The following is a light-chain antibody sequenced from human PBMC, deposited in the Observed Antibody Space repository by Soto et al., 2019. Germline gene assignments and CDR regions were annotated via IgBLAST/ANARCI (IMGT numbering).Light chain of an antibody. V-gene: IGKV1-33*01. CDR3: QQYDNLPPIN. CDR1: QDISNY. CDR2: DAS. Sequence: DIQITQSPSSLSASVVERVTITFRASQDISNYLNWYQQKPGKAPKLLIYDASNLETGVPSRFSGSGSGTDFTFTISSLQPEDIATYYCQQYDNLPPINFGQGTRLEIK. J-gene: IGKJ5*01.